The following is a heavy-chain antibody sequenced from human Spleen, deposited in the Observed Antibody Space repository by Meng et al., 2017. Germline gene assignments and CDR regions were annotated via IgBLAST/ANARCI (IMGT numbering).Heavy chain of an antibody. CDR2: IGYSGTI. D-gene: IGHD3-22*01. V-gene: IGHV4-39*01. Sequence: QLQLQESGPGLGKPSETLSLTCTVSGGPTTSTIYYWDWIRQSPAKGLEWIGTIGYSGTIVYNPSLSSRVTMTLDTSKNQFSLKLSSVTAPDTAVYYCARRVHDGSGHHYFDYWGQGTLVTVSS. CDR3: ARRVHDGSGHHYFDY. J-gene: IGHJ4*02. CDR1: GGPTTSTIYY.